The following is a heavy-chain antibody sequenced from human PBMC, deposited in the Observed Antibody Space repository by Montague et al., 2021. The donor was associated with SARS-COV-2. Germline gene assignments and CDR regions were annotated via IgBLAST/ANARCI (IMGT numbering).Heavy chain of an antibody. CDR3: ARGESYSTSWYYFFDY. V-gene: IGHV4-59*01. D-gene: IGHD6-13*01. Sequence: SETLSLTCTVSGGSFSCYYWSWIRQPPGKGPEWIWYIYYSGNTNYNPSLKSRVTISVDTSKNQVSLKLSSVTAADTAVYYCARGESYSTSWYYFFDYWGQGTLVTVSS. CDR1: GGSFSCYY. CDR2: IYYSGNT. J-gene: IGHJ4*02.